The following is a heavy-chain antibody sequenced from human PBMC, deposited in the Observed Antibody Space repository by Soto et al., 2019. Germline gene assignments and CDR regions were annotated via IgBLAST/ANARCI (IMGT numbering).Heavy chain of an antibody. CDR1: GFTFSSYS. V-gene: IGHV3-48*01. CDR2: ISSSSSTI. D-gene: IGHD6-19*01. CDR3: ARDRVVRIAVAGTKNYYYYMDV. Sequence: EVQLVESGGGLVQPGGSLRLSCAASGFTFSSYSMNWVRQAPGKGLEWVSYISSSSSTIYYADSVKGRFTISRDNAKNSLYLQMNSLRAEDTAVYYCARDRVVRIAVAGTKNYYYYMDVWGKGTTVTVSS. J-gene: IGHJ6*03.